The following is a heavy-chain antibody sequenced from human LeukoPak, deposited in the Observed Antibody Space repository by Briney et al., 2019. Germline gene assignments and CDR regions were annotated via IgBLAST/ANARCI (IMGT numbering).Heavy chain of an antibody. V-gene: IGHV3-23*01. Sequence: GALRLSCAASGFSFNNYAMSWVRQAPGRGLEWVSAISTTGGSTYYADSVKGRFTVSRDNSRNTLSLQMDSLRVEDTAVYFCARVEATAGRNYHYHDMDVWGTGTTVVVSS. CDR2: ISTTGGST. CDR1: GFSFNNYA. J-gene: IGHJ6*03. D-gene: IGHD6-13*01. CDR3: ARVEATAGRNYHYHDMDV.